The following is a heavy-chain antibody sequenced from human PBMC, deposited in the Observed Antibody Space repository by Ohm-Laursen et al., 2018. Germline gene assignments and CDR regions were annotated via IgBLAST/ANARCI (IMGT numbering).Heavy chain of an antibody. CDR1: GGSIGSYY. CDR2: IYYSGST. Sequence: TLSLTCAVSGGSIGSYYWSWIRQPPGKGREWIGYIYYSGSTHFNPSLKSRVTISVDTSKNQLSLELTSVTAADTAVYYCVRGGPGGTPDDYWGQGILVTVSS. D-gene: IGHD1-7*01. CDR3: VRGGPGGTPDDY. J-gene: IGHJ4*02. V-gene: IGHV4-59*12.